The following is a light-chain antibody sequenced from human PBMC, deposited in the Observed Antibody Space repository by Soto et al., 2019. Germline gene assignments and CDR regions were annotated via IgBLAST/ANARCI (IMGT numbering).Light chain of an antibody. CDR1: QTVSTN. V-gene: IGKV3-15*01. Sequence: EIVMTQSPATLSVSPGERATLSCRASQTVSTNLAWYQQKPGQAPRLLIYGASTRATGIPARFSGSASGTEFTLTISSLQSEDFAVYYCQQYGNWPPKTIGPGTKVDIK. CDR3: QQYGNWPPKT. J-gene: IGKJ3*01. CDR2: GAS.